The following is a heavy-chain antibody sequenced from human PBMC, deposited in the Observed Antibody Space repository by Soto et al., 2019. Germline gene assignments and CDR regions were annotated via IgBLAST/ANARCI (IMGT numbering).Heavy chain of an antibody. CDR2: ISGSGGST. J-gene: IGHJ6*03. V-gene: IGHV3-23*01. CDR3: AKGGVESNYYYYYYMDV. Sequence: EVQLLESGGGLVQPGGSLRLSCAASGFTFSSYAMSWVRQAPGKGLEWVSAISGSGGSTYYADSVKGRFTISRDNSKNPLYLQMNSLSAEDTAVYYCAKGGVESNYYYYYYMDVWGKGTTGTVSS. CDR1: GFTFSSYA. D-gene: IGHD4-4*01.